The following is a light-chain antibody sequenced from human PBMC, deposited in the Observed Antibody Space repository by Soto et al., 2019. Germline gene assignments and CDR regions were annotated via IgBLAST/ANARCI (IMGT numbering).Light chain of an antibody. CDR1: QSVSSN. J-gene: IGKJ2*01. V-gene: IGKV3-15*01. CDR2: GAS. Sequence: EIVMTQSPANLSVSPGERATLSCRASQSVSSNLAWYQQKPGQGPRLLIYGASTRATSIPARFSGSGSGTEFTLTINSLQSEDFAVYYCQQYNKWPPYTFGPGIKLEIK. CDR3: QQYNKWPPYT.